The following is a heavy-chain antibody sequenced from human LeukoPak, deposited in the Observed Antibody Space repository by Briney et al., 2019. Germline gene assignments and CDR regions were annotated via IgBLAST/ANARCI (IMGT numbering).Heavy chain of an antibody. D-gene: IGHD1-1*01. J-gene: IGHJ4*02. Sequence: GGSLRLSCAASGFTFRSYAMHWVRQAPGKGLEWVAVISYDGSNKYYADSVKGRSTISRDNSKNTLYLQMNSLRAEDTAVYYCAKDAGYYFDYWGQGTLVTVSS. CDR1: GFTFRSYA. CDR2: ISYDGSNK. CDR3: AKDAGYYFDY. V-gene: IGHV3-30*04.